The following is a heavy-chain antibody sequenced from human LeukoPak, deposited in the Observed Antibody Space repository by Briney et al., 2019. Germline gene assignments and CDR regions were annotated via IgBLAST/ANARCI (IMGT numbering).Heavy chain of an antibody. CDR1: GFTVSSNY. V-gene: IGHV3-53*01. J-gene: IGHJ5*02. Sequence: GSLRLSCAASGFTVSSNYMSWVRQAPGKGLEWVSVIYSGGSTYYADSVKGRFTISRDNSKNTLYLQMNSLRAEDTAVYYCARDNPGATTNWFDPWGQGTLVTVSS. CDR2: IYSGGST. CDR3: ARDNPGATTNWFDP. D-gene: IGHD1-26*01.